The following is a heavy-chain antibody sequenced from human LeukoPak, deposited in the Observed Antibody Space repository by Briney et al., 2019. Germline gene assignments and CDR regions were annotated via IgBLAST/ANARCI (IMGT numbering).Heavy chain of an antibody. Sequence: GGSLRLSCAASGFTVSSNYMSWVRQAPGKGLEWVSVIYSGGSIYYADSVKGRFTISRDNSKNTLYLQMNSLRAEDTAVYYCARGALDYVWGSYRWWAFDYWGQGTLVTVSS. CDR1: GFTVSSNY. CDR3: ARGALDYVWGSYRWWAFDY. V-gene: IGHV3-66*01. J-gene: IGHJ4*02. D-gene: IGHD3-16*02. CDR2: IYSGGSI.